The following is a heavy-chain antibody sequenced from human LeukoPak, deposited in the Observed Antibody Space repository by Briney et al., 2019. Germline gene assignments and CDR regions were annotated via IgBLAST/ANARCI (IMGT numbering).Heavy chain of an antibody. J-gene: IGHJ5*02. V-gene: IGHV4-4*07. CDR3: ARDTTYYYGSGSYLNWFDP. Sequence: SETLSLTCTVSGGSISSYCWSWIRQPAGKGLEWIGRIYTSGSTNYNPSLKSRVTISVDRSKNQFSLKLSSVTAADTAVYYCARDTTYYYGSGSYLNWFDPWGQGTLVTVSS. CDR2: IYTSGST. CDR1: GGSISSYC. D-gene: IGHD3-10*01.